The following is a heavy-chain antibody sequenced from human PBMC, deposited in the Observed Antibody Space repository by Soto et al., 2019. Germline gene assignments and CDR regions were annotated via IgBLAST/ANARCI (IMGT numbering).Heavy chain of an antibody. Sequence: EVQLVESGGVVVQPGGSLRLSCAASGFTFDDFSMHWVRQAPVKGLEWVSLIGRDGIYTYYADSVKGRFTISRDNSKNSLYLQMNSLTTEDTAFYFCAKEKHDASWTSFDYWGQGTLVTVSS. J-gene: IGHJ4*02. CDR2: IGRDGIYT. D-gene: IGHD2-2*01. V-gene: IGHV3-43*01. CDR3: AKEKHDASWTSFDY. CDR1: GFTFDDFS.